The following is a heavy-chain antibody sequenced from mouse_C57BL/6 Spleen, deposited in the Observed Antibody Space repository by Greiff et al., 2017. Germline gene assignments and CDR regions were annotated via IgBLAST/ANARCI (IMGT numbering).Heavy chain of an antibody. Sequence: EVKLMASGAELVRPGASVKLSCTASGFNIKDDSMHWVKQRPEQGLEWIGRLDPENGDTEYASKFQGKATITADTSSNTAYLQLRRLTSEDTAVYYCSTGYCGSSYGGFAYWGQGTLVTVSA. CDR3: STGYCGSSYGGFAY. D-gene: IGHD1-1*01. CDR1: GFNIKDDS. J-gene: IGHJ3*01. CDR2: LDPENGDT. V-gene: IGHV14-4*01.